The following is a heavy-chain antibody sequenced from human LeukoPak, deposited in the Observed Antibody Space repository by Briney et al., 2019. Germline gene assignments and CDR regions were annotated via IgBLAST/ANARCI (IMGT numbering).Heavy chain of an antibody. Sequence: GGSLRLSCAASGFTFSNYGMSWVRQAPGKGLEWVSSIRSSGDSTYYADSVKGRFTISRDNSKNTLYLQMNSLRAEDTAVYYCANGYCTNGVCYPYYYYYMDVWGKGTTVTVSS. CDR3: ANGYCTNGVCYPYYYYYMDV. V-gene: IGHV3-23*01. D-gene: IGHD2-8*01. CDR2: IRSSGDST. CDR1: GFTFSNYG. J-gene: IGHJ6*03.